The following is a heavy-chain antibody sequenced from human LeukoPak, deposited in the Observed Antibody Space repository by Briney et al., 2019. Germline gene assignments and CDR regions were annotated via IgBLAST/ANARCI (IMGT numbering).Heavy chain of an antibody. CDR2: IYTGGST. CDR1: GFTVSSNY. D-gene: IGHD3-22*01. J-gene: IGHJ4*02. CDR3: ARESYYYDSSGYQYYFDY. V-gene: IGHV3-53*01. Sequence: GGSLRLSCAASGFTVSSNYMSWVRQAPGKGLEWVSVIYTGGSTYYADSVKGRFTICRDNSKTTLYLQMNSLRAEDTAVYYCARESYYYDSSGYQYYFDYWGQGTLVTVSS.